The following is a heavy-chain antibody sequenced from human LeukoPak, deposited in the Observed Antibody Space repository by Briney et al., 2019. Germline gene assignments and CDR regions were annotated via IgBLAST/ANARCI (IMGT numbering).Heavy chain of an antibody. CDR1: GFTVSSNY. D-gene: IGHD1-14*01. Sequence: PGGSPRLSCAASGFTVSSNYMSWVRQAPGKGLEWVSVIYSGGSTYYADSVKGRFTISRDNSKNTLYLQMNSLRAEDTAVYYCARAPENYYYYYMDVWGKGTTVTVSS. CDR3: ARAPENYYYYYMDV. V-gene: IGHV3-53*01. CDR2: IYSGGST. J-gene: IGHJ6*03.